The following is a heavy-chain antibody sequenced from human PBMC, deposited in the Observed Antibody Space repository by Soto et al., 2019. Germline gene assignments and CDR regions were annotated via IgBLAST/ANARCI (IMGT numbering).Heavy chain of an antibody. CDR3: ARGPAATVTTHYYYGMDV. CDR2: IIPIFGTA. J-gene: IGHJ6*02. D-gene: IGHD4-17*01. V-gene: IGHV1-69*13. Sequence: ASVKVSCKASGGTFSSYAISWVRQAPGQGLEWMGGIIPIFGTANYAQKFQGRVTITADESTSTAYMELSSLRSEDTAVYYCARGPAATVTTHYYYGMDVWGQGTTVTVSS. CDR1: GGTFSSYA.